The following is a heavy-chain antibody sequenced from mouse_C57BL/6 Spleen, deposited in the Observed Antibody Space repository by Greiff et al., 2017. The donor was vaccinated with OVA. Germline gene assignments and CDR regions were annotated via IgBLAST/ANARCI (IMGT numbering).Heavy chain of an antibody. CDR2: INPRNGGT. Sequence: QVQLQQPGTELVKPGASVKLSCKASGYTFTSYWMHWVKQRPGQGLEWIGNINPRNGGTNYNEKFKSKATLTVDKSSSTAYMQLSSLTSEDSAVYYGASTGNGSSCVYFDGWGTGTTVTASS. CDR1: GYTFTSYW. V-gene: IGHV1-53*01. J-gene: IGHJ1*03. D-gene: IGHD1-1*01. CDR3: ASTGNGSSCVYFDG.